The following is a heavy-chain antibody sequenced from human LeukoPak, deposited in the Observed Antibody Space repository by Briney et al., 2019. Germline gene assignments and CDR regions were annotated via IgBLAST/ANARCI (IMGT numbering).Heavy chain of an antibody. V-gene: IGHV4-59*01. CDR1: GGSISSYS. J-gene: IGHJ6*03. Sequence: PSETLSLTCSVSGGSISSYSRSWIRQPPGKGLEWIGYIYNSGTTNHNPSLKSRVTMSVDTSKNQISLKLSSLTAADTAVYYCARNSSSSWGYYYMDVWGKGTTVTVSS. D-gene: IGHD6-13*01. CDR2: IYNSGTT. CDR3: ARNSSSSWGYYYMDV.